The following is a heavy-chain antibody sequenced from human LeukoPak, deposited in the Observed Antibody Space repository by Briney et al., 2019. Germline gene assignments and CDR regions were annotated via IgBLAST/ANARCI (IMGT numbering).Heavy chain of an antibody. CDR3: ARDGEIWFGELLFGLDP. CDR1: GFTFSSYC. CDR2: IWYDGSNK. Sequence: GRSLRLSCAASGFTFSSYCMHWVRQAPGKGLEWVAVIWYDGSNKYYADSVKGRFTISRDNSKNTLCLQMNSLRAEDTAVYYCARDGEIWFGELLFGLDPWGQGTLVTVSS. V-gene: IGHV3-33*01. D-gene: IGHD3-10*01. J-gene: IGHJ5*02.